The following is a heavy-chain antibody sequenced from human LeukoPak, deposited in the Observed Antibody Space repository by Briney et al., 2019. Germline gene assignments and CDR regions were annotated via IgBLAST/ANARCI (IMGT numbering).Heavy chain of an antibody. CDR2: IYYSGDT. V-gene: IGHV4-39*01. CDR3: ARHEDRYYDFWSGYYTAQYFDY. Sequence: PSETLSLTCTVSGGSISSGGYYWGWIRQPPGRGLEWIGNIYYSGDTYYNPSLKSRVTISVDTSKNQFSLKLSSVTAADTAVYYCARHEDRYYDFWSGYYTAQYFDYWGQGTLVTVSS. CDR1: GGSISSGGYY. D-gene: IGHD3-3*01. J-gene: IGHJ4*02.